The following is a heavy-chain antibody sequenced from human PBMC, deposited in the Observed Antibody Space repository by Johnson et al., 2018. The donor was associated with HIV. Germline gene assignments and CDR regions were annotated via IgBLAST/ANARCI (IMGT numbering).Heavy chain of an antibody. V-gene: IGHV3-30*04. CDR2: ISYDGNNK. D-gene: IGHD3-22*01. J-gene: IGHJ3*02. CDR1: GFTFSSYA. Sequence: QVQLVESGGGVVQPGRSLRLSCAASGFTFSSYAMHWVRQAPGKGLEWVAVISYDGNNKYYADSVKGRFTISRDNSRNTLYLQMNSLRAEDTAMYYCAREPYYDQGGFDIWGQGTMVTVSS. CDR3: AREPYYDQGGFDI.